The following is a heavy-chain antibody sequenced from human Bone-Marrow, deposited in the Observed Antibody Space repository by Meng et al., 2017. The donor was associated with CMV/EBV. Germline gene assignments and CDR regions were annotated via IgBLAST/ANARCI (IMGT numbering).Heavy chain of an antibody. D-gene: IGHD6-13*01. Sequence: GGSLRLSCAASGFTFDDYGMSWVRQAPGKGLEWVSGINWNGGSTSYAGSVKGRLTISRDNAKNSLYLQMNSLRAEDTALYYCARGLRAAAKHYYYGMDVWGQGTTATVSS. CDR2: INWNGGST. CDR3: ARGLRAAAKHYYYGMDV. V-gene: IGHV3-20*04. CDR1: GFTFDDYG. J-gene: IGHJ6*02.